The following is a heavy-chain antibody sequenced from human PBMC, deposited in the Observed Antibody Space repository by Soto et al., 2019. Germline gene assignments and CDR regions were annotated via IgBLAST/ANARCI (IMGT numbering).Heavy chain of an antibody. V-gene: IGHV1-18*01. D-gene: IGHD2-15*01. CDR3: ARDSPRDIVVVVAASDAFEI. Sequence: GASVKVSCKASGYTFTSYGISWVRQAPGQGLEWMGWISAYNGNSNYAQKLQGRVTMTTDTSTSTAYMELRSLRSDDTAVYYCARDSPRDIVVVVAASDAFEIWGEGTMVTVSS. CDR1: GYTFTSYG. CDR2: ISAYNGNS. J-gene: IGHJ3*02.